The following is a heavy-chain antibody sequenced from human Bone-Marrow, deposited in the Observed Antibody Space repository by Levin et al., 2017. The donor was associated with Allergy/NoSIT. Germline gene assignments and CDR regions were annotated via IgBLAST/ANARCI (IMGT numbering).Heavy chain of an antibody. D-gene: IGHD2-15*01. V-gene: IGHV3-7*01. CDR2: IKQDGSEK. J-gene: IGHJ3*02. CDR3: ARDISVVVAVQSFPDAFDI. Sequence: PGGSLRLSCAASGFTFSSYWMSWVRQAPGKGLEWVANIKQDGSEKYYVDSVKGRFTISRDNAKNSLYLQMNSLRAEDTAVYYCARDISVVVAVQSFPDAFDIWGQGTMVTVSS. CDR1: GFTFSSYW.